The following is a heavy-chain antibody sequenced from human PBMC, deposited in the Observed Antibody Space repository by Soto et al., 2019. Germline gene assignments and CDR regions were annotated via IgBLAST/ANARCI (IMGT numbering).Heavy chain of an antibody. D-gene: IGHD2-2*01. CDR3: ARYIPGVRYYGMDV. CDR1: VLTVSSYP. Sequence: VSLRLSGARRVLTVSSYPMKPVRQAQGKGLEWVSLIGESGTPTYYADSVKGRFTISRDNSGNTLFLEMYSLRAEDTAVYYCARYIPGVRYYGMDVWGQGTTVTVSS. J-gene: IGHJ6*02. CDR2: IGESGTPT. V-gene: IGHV3-23*01.